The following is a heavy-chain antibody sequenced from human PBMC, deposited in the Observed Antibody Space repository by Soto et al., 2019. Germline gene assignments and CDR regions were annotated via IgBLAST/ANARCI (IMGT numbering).Heavy chain of an antibody. V-gene: IGHV1-3*05. Sequence: QVQLVQSGAEKKKPGASVKVSCKASGYTSTIYAIHWVRQAPGQRLEWMGWINAGNGNTKYSQKFQGRVTITRDTYASTAYMELSSLRSEDTAVYYCARGFPLGFDPWGQGTLVTVSS. J-gene: IGHJ5*02. CDR1: GYTSTIYA. CDR2: INAGNGNT. CDR3: ARGFPLGFDP. D-gene: IGHD3-3*01.